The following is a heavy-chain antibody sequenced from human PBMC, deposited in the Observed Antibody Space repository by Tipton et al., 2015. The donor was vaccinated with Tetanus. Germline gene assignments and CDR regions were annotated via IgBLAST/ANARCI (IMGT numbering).Heavy chain of an antibody. Sequence: TLSLTCAVSGGSFSGHYWSWIRQPPGEGLEWIGEINPSGGASYNPSLKSRVTISVDTSKNQFSLKLSSVTAADTAVYYCVRIYDFWSGYYSDHWGQGTLVTVSS. CDR2: INPSGGA. D-gene: IGHD3-3*01. J-gene: IGHJ4*02. CDR3: VRIYDFWSGYYSDH. V-gene: IGHV4-34*01. CDR1: GGSFSGHY.